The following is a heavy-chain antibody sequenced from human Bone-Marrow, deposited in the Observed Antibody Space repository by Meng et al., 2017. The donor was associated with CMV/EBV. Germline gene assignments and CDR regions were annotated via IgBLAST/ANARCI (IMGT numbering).Heavy chain of an antibody. J-gene: IGHJ3*02. CDR1: GYTFTNYG. CDR3: AREVTVLSYYYDSSGYPPDAFDI. CDR2: ISAYNGNT. V-gene: IGHV1-18*01. Sequence: ASVKVSCKASGYTFTNYGFSWVRQAPGQGLEWMAWISAYNGNTNYAQKLQGRVTMTTDTSTSTAYMELRSLRSDDTAVYYCAREVTVLSYYYDSSGYPPDAFDIWGQGTMVTVSS. D-gene: IGHD3-22*01.